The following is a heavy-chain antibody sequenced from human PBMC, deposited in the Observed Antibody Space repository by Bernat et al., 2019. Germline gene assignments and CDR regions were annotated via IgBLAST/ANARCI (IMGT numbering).Heavy chain of an antibody. V-gene: IGHV4-59*11. Sequence: QVQLQESGPGLVKPSETLSLTCTVSGGSISSHYWSWIRQPPGKGLEWIGYIYYSGSTNYNPSLKSRVTISVDTSKNQFSLKLSSVTAADTAVYYCASMVDPYNWFDPWGQGTLVTVSS. CDR1: GGSISSHY. CDR3: ASMVDPYNWFDP. D-gene: IGHD4/OR15-4a*01. CDR2: IYYSGST. J-gene: IGHJ5*02.